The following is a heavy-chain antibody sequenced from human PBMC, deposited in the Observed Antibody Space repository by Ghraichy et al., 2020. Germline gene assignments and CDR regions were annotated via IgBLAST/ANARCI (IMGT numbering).Heavy chain of an antibody. CDR1: GFIFSNYL. V-gene: IGHV3-74*01. CDR3: AGFDLVDPNDAFHI. D-gene: IGHD5-12*01. Sequence: GGSLRLSCTGSGFIFSNYLMHWVRQTPGKGLVWVSQINFDGSGTKYADSVKGRFTISRDNAKNTLYLQMNSLSAEDTAVYYCAGFDLVDPNDAFHIWGQGTMVSVSS. CDR2: INFDGSGT. J-gene: IGHJ3*02.